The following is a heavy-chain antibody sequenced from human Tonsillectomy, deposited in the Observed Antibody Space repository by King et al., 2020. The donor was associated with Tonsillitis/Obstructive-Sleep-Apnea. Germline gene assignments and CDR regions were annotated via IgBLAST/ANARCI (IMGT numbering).Heavy chain of an antibody. CDR2: INHRGST. D-gene: IGHD1-20*01. Sequence: VQLQQWGAGLLKPSETLSLTCAVYGESFSYHYWSWIRQPPGKGLEGIGEINHRGSTNYNPSLKSRVTMSVDTSKNHFSLKLSSVTAADTAVYYCARRHSVTVVPFDYWGQGTLVTVSS. CDR1: GESFSYHY. V-gene: IGHV4-34*01. J-gene: IGHJ4*02. CDR3: ARRHSVTVVPFDY.